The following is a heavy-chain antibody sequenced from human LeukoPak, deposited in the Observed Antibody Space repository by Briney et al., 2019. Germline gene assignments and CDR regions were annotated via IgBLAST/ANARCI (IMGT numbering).Heavy chain of an antibody. Sequence: GGSLRLSCAASGFTVSSNYMSWARHAPGKGLEWRSVIYSGGSTYYADSVKGRLTISRDNSKNTLYLQMNSLRAEDTAVYYCTTKRGYSYGYADWGQGTLVTVSS. D-gene: IGHD5-18*01. J-gene: IGHJ4*02. CDR2: IYSGGST. V-gene: IGHV3-66*01. CDR1: GFTVSSNY. CDR3: TTKRGYSYGYAD.